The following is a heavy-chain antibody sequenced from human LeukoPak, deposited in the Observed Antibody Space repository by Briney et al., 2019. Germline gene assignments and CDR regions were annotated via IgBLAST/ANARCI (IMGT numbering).Heavy chain of an antibody. Sequence: GESLRISCKGSGYIFSDYWINWVRQMPGKGLEWMGIMYPGDSDSRYSPAFQGHVTFSADKSTNTAYLQWNSLNASDTAIYYCARSVVILRGVLDSWGQGTLVTVSS. CDR1: GYIFSDYW. J-gene: IGHJ4*02. CDR3: ARSVVILRGVLDS. CDR2: MYPGDSDS. V-gene: IGHV5-51*01. D-gene: IGHD3-10*01.